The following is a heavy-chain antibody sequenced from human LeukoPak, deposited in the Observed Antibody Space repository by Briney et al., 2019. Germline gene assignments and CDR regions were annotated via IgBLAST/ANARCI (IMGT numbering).Heavy chain of an antibody. Sequence: SQTLSLTCAISGDSVSRTNIAWNWSRQSPSRGLEWQGRTYYRSKWYNDYAVSVQSRIIINPDTSKNQFCLQLNSVTPEDTAVYYCARGIGWPYFDYWGQGTLVTVSS. CDR2: TYYRSKWYN. CDR1: GDSVSRTNIA. J-gene: IGHJ4*02. V-gene: IGHV6-1*01. D-gene: IGHD5-24*01. CDR3: ARGIGWPYFDY.